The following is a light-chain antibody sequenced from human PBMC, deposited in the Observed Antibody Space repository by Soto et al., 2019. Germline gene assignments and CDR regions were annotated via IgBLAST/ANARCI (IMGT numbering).Light chain of an antibody. CDR2: EVS. Sequence: QSVLTQPASVSGSPGQSITISCTGTSSDIGNYNFVSWYQQHPGKAPKLMIYEVSSRPSGVSNRFSGSKSGNTASLTISGLQAEDEADYYCSSYTITTALVFGTGTKVT. CDR1: SSDIGNYNF. J-gene: IGLJ1*01. CDR3: SSYTITTALV. V-gene: IGLV2-14*03.